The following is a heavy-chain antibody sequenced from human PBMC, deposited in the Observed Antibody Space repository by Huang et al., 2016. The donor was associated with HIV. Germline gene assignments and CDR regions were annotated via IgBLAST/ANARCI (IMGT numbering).Heavy chain of an antibody. Sequence: EVQLVESGGGLVKPGGSLRLSCAASGFTFRKAWMSWVRQAQWKGGEGVGRMKRKTEGGTTDYAAHVKVRFTSSREESRNTLDLQMNSLKTEDTAVYYCTTPLLDYDTSGSPWGLNAFDIWGQGTMVTVSS. CDR3: TTPLLDYDTSGSPWGLNAFDI. J-gene: IGHJ3*02. V-gene: IGHV3-15*01. D-gene: IGHD3-22*01. CDR1: GFTFRKAW. CDR2: MKRKTEGGTT.